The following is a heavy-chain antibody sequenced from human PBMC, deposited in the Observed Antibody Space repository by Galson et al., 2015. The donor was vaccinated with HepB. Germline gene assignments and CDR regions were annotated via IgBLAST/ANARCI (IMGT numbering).Heavy chain of an antibody. CDR2: IKSRSHGGTT. CDR1: EFAFSNTW. Sequence: SLRLSCAGSEFAFSNTWMTWVRQAPGKGLEWVGRIKSRSHGGTTDYAAPVKGRFAIARDDSKRTVWLQMSNLKTEDTALYYCVICIGPDGHWDDAFDIWGQGTMVTVSS. D-gene: IGHD1-26*01. V-gene: IGHV3-15*01. J-gene: IGHJ3*02. CDR3: VICIGPDGHWDDAFDI.